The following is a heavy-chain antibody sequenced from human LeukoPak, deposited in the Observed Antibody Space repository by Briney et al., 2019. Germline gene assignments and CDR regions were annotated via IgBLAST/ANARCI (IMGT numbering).Heavy chain of an antibody. CDR3: ARSPRSSKPFSWFDP. V-gene: IGHV4-59*11. CDR2: LYYSGST. CDR1: GGSISTHY. J-gene: IGHJ5*02. Sequence: SETLSLTCTVSGGSISTHYWSWVRQPPGKGLQWIGLYYSGSTNYNPSLKSRVTISVDTSRNQFSLSLSSVTAADTAMYYCARSPRSSKPFSWFDPWGQGTLVTVSS. D-gene: IGHD1-26*01.